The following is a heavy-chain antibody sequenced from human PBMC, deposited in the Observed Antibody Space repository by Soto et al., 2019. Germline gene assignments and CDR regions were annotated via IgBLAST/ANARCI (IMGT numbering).Heavy chain of an antibody. CDR3: ASHALMYCSGGSCYYYGMDV. CDR2: IYYSGST. D-gene: IGHD2-15*01. Sequence: ETLSLTCTVSGGSISSSSYYWGWIRQPPGKGLEWIGSIYYSGSTYYNPSLKSRVTISVDTSKNQFSLKLSSVTAADTAVYYCASHALMYCSGGSCYYYGMDVWGQGTTVTVSS. CDR1: GGSISSSSYY. J-gene: IGHJ6*02. V-gene: IGHV4-39*01.